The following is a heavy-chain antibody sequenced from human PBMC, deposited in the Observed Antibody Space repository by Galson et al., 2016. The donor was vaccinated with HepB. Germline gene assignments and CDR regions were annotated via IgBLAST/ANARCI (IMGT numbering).Heavy chain of an antibody. V-gene: IGHV1-58*01. CDR2: IGVGSGDI. Sequence: SVKVSCKASGFTFSSSTVQWVRQARGQRLEWIGWIGVGSGDISYAQKFQERVTITIDTCTSTAYMELGSLRSEDTAVYYCAADYHDTYFDPWGQGTLVTVSS. CDR3: AADYHDTYFDP. J-gene: IGHJ5*02. D-gene: IGHD3-16*02. CDR1: GFTFSSST.